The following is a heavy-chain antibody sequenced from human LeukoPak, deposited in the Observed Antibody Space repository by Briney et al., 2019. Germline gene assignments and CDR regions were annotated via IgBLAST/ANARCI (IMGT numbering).Heavy chain of an antibody. D-gene: IGHD3-22*01. V-gene: IGHV4-59*08. CDR3: AAGRMITEVNALDY. Sequence: ETPSLTCTVSGGSISSYYWSWIRHPPGKGLEWIGFIYYSGITTYNPSLKSRVTISVDTSRNQFSLKMNSMTAADTALYYCAAGRMITEVNALDYWGQGTLVTVPS. J-gene: IGHJ4*02. CDR1: GGSISSYY. CDR2: IYYSGIT.